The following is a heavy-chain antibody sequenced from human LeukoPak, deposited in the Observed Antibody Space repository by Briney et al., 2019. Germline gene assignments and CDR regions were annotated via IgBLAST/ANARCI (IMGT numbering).Heavy chain of an antibody. Sequence: GGSLRLSXAASGFTVSSNYMSWVRQAPGKGLEWVSVIYSGGSTYYADSVKGRFTISRDNSKNTLYLQMNSLRAEDTAVYYCARGGSLGTDAFDIWGQGTMVTVSS. D-gene: IGHD1-1*01. CDR3: ARGGSLGTDAFDI. CDR1: GFTVSSNY. CDR2: IYSGGST. J-gene: IGHJ3*02. V-gene: IGHV3-66*02.